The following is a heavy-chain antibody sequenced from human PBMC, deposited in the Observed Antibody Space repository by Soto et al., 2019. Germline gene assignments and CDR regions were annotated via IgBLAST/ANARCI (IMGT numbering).Heavy chain of an antibody. Sequence: GGSLRLSCAASGFTFSNYGMNWVRQAPGKGLEWVAVIWYDGSNEYYADSVKGRFTISRDNSKNTLYLQMNSLRAEDTAVYYCARAGWYILSDYWGQGTLVTVSS. CDR1: GFTFSNYG. CDR3: ARAGWYILSDY. CDR2: IWYDGSNE. J-gene: IGHJ4*02. D-gene: IGHD1-1*01. V-gene: IGHV3-33*01.